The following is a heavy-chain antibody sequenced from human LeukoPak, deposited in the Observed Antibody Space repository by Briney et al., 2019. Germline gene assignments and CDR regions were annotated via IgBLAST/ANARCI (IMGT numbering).Heavy chain of an antibody. Sequence: PSETLSLTCTVSGGPISSSSYYWGWIRQPPGKGLEWIGSIYYSGSTYYNPSLKSRVTISVDTSKNQFSLKLSSVTAADTAVYYCARLNYYYDSSGYYPSSPFDYWAQGTLVTVSS. D-gene: IGHD3-22*01. CDR3: ARLNYYYDSSGYYPSSPFDY. CDR2: IYYSGST. CDR1: GGPISSSSYY. J-gene: IGHJ4*02. V-gene: IGHV4-39*01.